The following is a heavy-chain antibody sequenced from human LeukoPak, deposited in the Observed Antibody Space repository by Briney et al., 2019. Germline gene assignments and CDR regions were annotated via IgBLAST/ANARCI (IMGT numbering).Heavy chain of an antibody. Sequence: GGSLRLSCAAPGFTFSSYGMHWVRQAPGKGLEWVAVIWYDGSNKYYADSVKGRFTISRDNSKNTLYLQMNSLRAEDTAVYYCARDYYDSSGYYSHWGQGTLVTVSS. CDR1: GFTFSSYG. V-gene: IGHV3-33*01. J-gene: IGHJ4*02. D-gene: IGHD3-22*01. CDR3: ARDYYDSSGYYSH. CDR2: IWYDGSNK.